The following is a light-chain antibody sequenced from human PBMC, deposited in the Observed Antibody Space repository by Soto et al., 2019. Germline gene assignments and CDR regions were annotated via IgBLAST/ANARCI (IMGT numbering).Light chain of an antibody. CDR1: QSVSSY. J-gene: IGKJ5*01. Sequence: EILLTHSPATLSLSPLERPTLSFRASQSVSSYLLWYQQKPGQTPRLLIYDAYNRATGIPARFSGSGSETDFTLTISSLEPEDFAVYYCQHRMNWPLTFGQVTRLEIK. CDR2: DAY. CDR3: QHRMNWPLT. V-gene: IGKV3-11*01.